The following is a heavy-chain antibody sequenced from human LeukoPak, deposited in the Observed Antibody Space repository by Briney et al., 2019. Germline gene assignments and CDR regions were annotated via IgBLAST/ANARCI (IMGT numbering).Heavy chain of an antibody. D-gene: IGHD3-10*01. CDR2: IWHDGSHK. J-gene: IGHJ4*02. CDR3: AGKFFGSGIYPDF. CDR1: GFAFNTYA. Sequence: GRSLRLSCAASGFAFNTYAMHWVRQAPGQGLEWVALIWHDGSHKFYSNSVRGQFTISRDNSKNTVSLQMNNLRPEDTAFYYCAGKFFGSGIYPDFWGKGPLVPVSS. V-gene: IGHV3-33*01.